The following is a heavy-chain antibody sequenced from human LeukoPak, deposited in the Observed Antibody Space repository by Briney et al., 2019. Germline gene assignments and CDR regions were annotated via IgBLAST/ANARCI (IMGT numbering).Heavy chain of an antibody. CDR3: AKWGGAYCGGDCYSKYLDY. Sequence: GGSLRLSCAASGFTFSSYAMSWVRQAPGKGLEWVSAISGSDGGTYYADSVKGRFTISRDSSKNTLYLQMNSLRAEDTAVYYCAKWGGAYCGGDCYSKYLDYWGQGTLVTVSS. J-gene: IGHJ4*02. V-gene: IGHV3-23*01. D-gene: IGHD2-21*02. CDR2: ISGSDGGT. CDR1: GFTFSSYA.